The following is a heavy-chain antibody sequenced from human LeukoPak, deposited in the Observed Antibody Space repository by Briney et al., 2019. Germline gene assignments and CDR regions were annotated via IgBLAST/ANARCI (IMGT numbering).Heavy chain of an antibody. CDR2: IYRGGGT. D-gene: IGHD3-10*01. CDR3: AKVVTMVRGVPHDAFDI. CDR1: GFTVSSNY. V-gene: IGHV3-53*01. J-gene: IGHJ3*02. Sequence: PGGSLRLSCAASGFTVSSNYMSWARQAPGKGLEWVSVIYRGGGTYYADSVKGRFTISRDNSKNTLYLQMNSLRAEDTAVYYCAKVVTMVRGVPHDAFDIWGQGTMVTVSS.